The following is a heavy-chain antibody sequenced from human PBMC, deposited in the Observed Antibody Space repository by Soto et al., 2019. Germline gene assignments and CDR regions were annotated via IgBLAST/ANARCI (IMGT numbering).Heavy chain of an antibody. J-gene: IGHJ3*02. V-gene: IGHV3-23*01. CDR1: GFTFSSYA. CDR2: ISGSGGST. CDR3: AKVGASDDAFDI. Sequence: GGSLRLSCAASGFTFSSYAMSWVRQAPGKGLEWVSTISGSGGSTYYADSVKGRFTISRDNSKNTLYLQMNSLRAEDTAVYYCAKVGASDDAFDIWGQGTMVTVSS.